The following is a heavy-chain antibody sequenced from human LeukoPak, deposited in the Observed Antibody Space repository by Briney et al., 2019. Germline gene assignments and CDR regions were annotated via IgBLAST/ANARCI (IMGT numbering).Heavy chain of an antibody. CDR2: IYYSGDT. Sequence: SETLSLTCTVSGVSIISSYWSWIRQPPGEGLEWIGYIYYSGDTNYNPSLRGRVTMSVDTSKNQFSLRLTSVTAADTAMYYCVRGAGRDGFNPRGQGTLVTVSS. D-gene: IGHD5-24*01. J-gene: IGHJ5*02. CDR3: VRGAGRDGFNP. CDR1: GVSIISSY. V-gene: IGHV4-59*01.